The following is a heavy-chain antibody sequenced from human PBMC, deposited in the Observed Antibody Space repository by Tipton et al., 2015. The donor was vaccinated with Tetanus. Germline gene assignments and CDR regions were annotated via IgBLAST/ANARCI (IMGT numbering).Heavy chain of an antibody. J-gene: IGHJ6*02. V-gene: IGHV1-8*01. CDR2: MNPNSGNT. CDR3: ARERGGYDYYYYYGMDV. D-gene: IGHD5-12*01. Sequence: QLVQSGAEVKKPGASVKVSCKASGYTFTSYDINWVRQATGQGLEWMGWMNPNSGNTGYAQKFQGRVTMTRNTSISTAYMELSSLRSEDTAVYYCARERGGYDYYYYYGMDVWGQGTTVTVSS. CDR1: GYTFTSYD.